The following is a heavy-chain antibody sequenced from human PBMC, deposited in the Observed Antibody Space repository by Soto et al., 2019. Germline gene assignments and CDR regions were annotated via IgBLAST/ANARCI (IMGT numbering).Heavy chain of an antibody. CDR1: GGSISSDDYY. Sequence: QVQLQESGPGLVKPSQTLSLTCTVSGGSISSDDYYWSWIREPPGEGLEWIGYIYYSGSTGHNPPLKSRVTISVDTAKNQFSLKRSSLTAADTAVYYCARVNGDYDFDFWGQGTLVTVSS. CDR3: ARVNGDYDFDF. V-gene: IGHV4-30-4*01. CDR2: IYYSGST. J-gene: IGHJ4*02. D-gene: IGHD4-17*01.